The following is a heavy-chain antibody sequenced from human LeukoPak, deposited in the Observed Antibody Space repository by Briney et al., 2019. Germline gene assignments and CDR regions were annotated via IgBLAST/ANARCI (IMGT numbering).Heavy chain of an antibody. V-gene: IGHV1-46*01. CDR3: ARPTYYYDSSGSSDAFDI. J-gene: IGHJ3*02. Sequence: ASVKVSCKASGGTFSSYAISWVRQAPGQGLEWMGIINPSGGSTSYAQKFQGRVTMTRDMSTSTVYMELSSLRSEDTAVYYCARPTYYYDSSGSSDAFDIWGQGTMVTVSS. CDR2: INPSGGST. CDR1: GGTFSSYA. D-gene: IGHD3-22*01.